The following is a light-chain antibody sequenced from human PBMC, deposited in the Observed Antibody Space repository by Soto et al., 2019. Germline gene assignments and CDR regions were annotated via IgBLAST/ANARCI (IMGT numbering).Light chain of an antibody. CDR1: QSVGSW. J-gene: IGKJ1*01. Sequence: DIQMTQSPSTLSASVGDRVTITCRASQSVGSWLAWYQQKPGKAPKLLIYKASSLESGVPSRFSGSGSGTEFSLTIRSLQPDDFARYLCHQYGSSSPWTFGQGTKVEIK. V-gene: IGKV1-5*03. CDR2: KAS. CDR3: HQYGSSSPWT.